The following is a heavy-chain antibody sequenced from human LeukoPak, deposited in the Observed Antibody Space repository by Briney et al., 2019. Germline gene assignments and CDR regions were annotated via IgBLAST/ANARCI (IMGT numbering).Heavy chain of an antibody. CDR1: GFTFGDYA. V-gene: IGHV3-49*04. CDR3: TTTYV. CDR2: IRSKAYGGTT. J-gene: IGHJ4*02. D-gene: IGHD3-16*01. Sequence: GGSLRLSCTASGFTFGDYAMSWVRQAPGKGLEWVGFIRSKAYGGTTDYAAPVKGRFTISRDDSKNTLYLQMNSLKTEDTAVYYCTTTYVWGQGTLVTVSS.